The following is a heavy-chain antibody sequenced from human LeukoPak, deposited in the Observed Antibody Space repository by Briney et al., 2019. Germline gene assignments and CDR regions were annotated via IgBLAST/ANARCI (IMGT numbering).Heavy chain of an antibody. D-gene: IGHD2-2*03. CDR1: GYTFTGYY. CDR2: INPNSGGT. CDR3: ARVMGIVVVPAANWFDP. J-gene: IGHJ5*02. Sequence: ASVKVSCKASGYTFTGYYMHWVRQAPGQGLEWMGWINPNSGGTNYAQKFQGRVTMTRDTSISTAYMELSRLRSDDTAVYYCARVMGIVVVPAANWFDPWGQGTLVTVSS. V-gene: IGHV1-2*02.